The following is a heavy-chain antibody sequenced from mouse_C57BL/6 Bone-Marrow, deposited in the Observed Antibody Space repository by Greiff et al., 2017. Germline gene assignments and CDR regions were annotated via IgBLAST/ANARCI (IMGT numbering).Heavy chain of an antibody. V-gene: IGHV5-12*01. D-gene: IGHD1-1*01. J-gene: IGHJ4*01. CDR2: ISNGGGST. Sequence: EVKLMESGGGLVQPGGSLKLSCAASGFTFSDYYMYWVRQTPEKRLEWVAYISNGGGSTYYPDPVKGRFPFSRANAKNTLYLQMSRLKSEDTAMYYCARPSYGSSFYAMDYWGQGTSVTVSS. CDR3: ARPSYGSSFYAMDY. CDR1: GFTFSDYY.